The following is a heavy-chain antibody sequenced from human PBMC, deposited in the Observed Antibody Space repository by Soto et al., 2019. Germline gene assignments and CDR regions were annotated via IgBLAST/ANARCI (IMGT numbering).Heavy chain of an antibody. V-gene: IGHV3-48*03. CDR2: ISSSGSTI. D-gene: IGHD6-13*01. CDR3: ASIGREVAAGKDFDY. J-gene: IGHJ4*02. Sequence: GGSLRLSCAASGFTFSSYDMNWVRQAPGKGLEWVSYISSSGSTIYYADSVKGRFTISRDNAKNSLYLQMNSMRAEDMAFYYGASIGREVAAGKDFDYWGQGTLVTVSS. CDR1: GFTFSSYD.